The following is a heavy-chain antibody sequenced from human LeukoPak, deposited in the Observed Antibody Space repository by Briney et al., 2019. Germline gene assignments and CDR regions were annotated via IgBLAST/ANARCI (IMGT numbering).Heavy chain of an antibody. CDR3: ARIFGRTTVNWYFDL. Sequence: ASVKVSCKASGYTFTTYDINWVRQATGQGLEWMGWMNPDSGNTGYAQKFQGRVTMTRNTSISTAYMELSSLRSEDTAVYYCARIFGRTTVNWYFDLWGRGTLVTVSS. V-gene: IGHV1-8*01. D-gene: IGHD3-3*01. CDR1: GYTFTTYD. CDR2: MNPDSGNT. J-gene: IGHJ2*01.